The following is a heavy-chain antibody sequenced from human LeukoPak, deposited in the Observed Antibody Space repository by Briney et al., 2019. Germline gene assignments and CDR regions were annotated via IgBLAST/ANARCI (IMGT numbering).Heavy chain of an antibody. CDR1: GFTFNSYV. Sequence: PGGSLRLSCSASGFTFNSYVMHWVRQAPGKGLDYVSGIRGDGASTYYADSVKGRFTISRDNSKNTLYVQMTSLRAEDTAVYYCVYQVQGVVKWGQGTLVTVSS. V-gene: IGHV3-64*05. CDR3: VYQVQGVVK. D-gene: IGHD3-3*01. J-gene: IGHJ4*02. CDR2: IRGDGAST.